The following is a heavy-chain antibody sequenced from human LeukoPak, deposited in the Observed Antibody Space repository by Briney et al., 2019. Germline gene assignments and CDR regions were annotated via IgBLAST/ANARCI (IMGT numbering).Heavy chain of an antibody. CDR2: IKADGSEK. CDR3: AYRNNFEY. CDR1: GFSFSGHW. V-gene: IGHV3-7*05. D-gene: IGHD1-26*01. J-gene: IGHJ4*02. Sequence: GGSLRLSCAASGFSFSGHWMNWVRQPPGKGLEWVANIKADGSEKYYVDSVKGRFTISRDDAKRTVDLQMDNLRGEDTAMYYCAYRNNFEYWGQGALVTVSS.